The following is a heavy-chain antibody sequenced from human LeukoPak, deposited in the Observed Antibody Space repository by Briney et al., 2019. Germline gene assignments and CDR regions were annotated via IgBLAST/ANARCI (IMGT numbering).Heavy chain of an antibody. D-gene: IGHD6-13*01. J-gene: IGHJ6*03. V-gene: IGHV3-9*01. CDR2: ISWNSGSI. CDR1: GFTFDDYA. CDR3: ARDRGYSSSWYAGGYYYYMDV. Sequence: GGSLRLSCAASGFTFDDYAMHWVRQAPGKGLEWVSGISWNSGSIGYADSVKGRFTISRDDAKNSLYLQMNSLRAEDTALYYCARDRGYSSSWYAGGYYYYMDVWGKGTTVTVSS.